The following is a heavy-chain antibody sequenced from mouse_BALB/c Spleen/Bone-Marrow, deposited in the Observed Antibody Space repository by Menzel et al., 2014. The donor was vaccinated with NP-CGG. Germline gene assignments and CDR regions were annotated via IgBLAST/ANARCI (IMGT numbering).Heavy chain of an antibody. CDR3: SRGGNFDVMDY. Sequence: VQLQQSGAELVKPGASVKLSCKASGYTFTSYYMFWVKQRPGQDLEWIGGINPSNGANNFNEKFKSKATLTVDKSSSTAYMQLSSLTSEDSAVYYCSRGGNFDVMDYWGQGTSVTVSS. D-gene: IGHD2-1*01. J-gene: IGHJ4*01. CDR1: GYTFTSYY. V-gene: IGHV1S81*02. CDR2: INPSNGAN.